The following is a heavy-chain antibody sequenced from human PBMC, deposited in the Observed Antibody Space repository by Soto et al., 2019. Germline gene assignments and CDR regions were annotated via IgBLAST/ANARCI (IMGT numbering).Heavy chain of an antibody. J-gene: IGHJ4*02. V-gene: IGHV4-59*08. CDR2: IYNTGST. CDR1: GASISSYR. D-gene: IGHD3-22*01. Sequence: TSETLSLTCTVSGASISSYRWSWIRQPPGKGLEWIGHIYNTGSTNYNPSLKSRVTISLDTSKNQFSLKLSSVTAADTAVYYCARNDDYDGSGYYYCYFDWWGQGTLVTVSS. CDR3: ARNDDYDGSGYYYCYFDW.